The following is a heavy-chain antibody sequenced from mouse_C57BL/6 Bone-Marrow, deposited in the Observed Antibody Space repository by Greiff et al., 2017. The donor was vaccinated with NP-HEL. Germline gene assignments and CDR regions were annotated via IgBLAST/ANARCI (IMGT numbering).Heavy chain of an antibody. CDR3: AKNGGYYGSSSYYCDY. CDR2: IWRGGST. CDR1: GFSLTSYG. D-gene: IGHD1-1*01. Sequence: VQLVESGPGLVQPSQSLSITCTVSGFSLTSYGVHWVRQSPGKGLEWLGVIWRGGSTDYNAAFMSRLSITKDNSKSQVFFKMNSLQADDTAIYYCAKNGGYYGSSSYYCDYWGQGTTLTVSS. V-gene: IGHV2-5*01. J-gene: IGHJ2*01.